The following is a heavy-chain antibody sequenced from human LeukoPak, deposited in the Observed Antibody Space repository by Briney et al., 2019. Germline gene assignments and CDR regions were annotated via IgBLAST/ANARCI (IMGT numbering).Heavy chain of an antibody. V-gene: IGHV5-51*01. CDR1: GYSFTNYW. Sequence: GESLRISCKGSGYSFTNYWIGWVRPMPGKGLEWMGNIYPGGSETRYSPSFQGQVTISVDKSTTTAYLQWSRLKASDTAMYYCARLTSVTLPFDFWGQGTLVTVSS. J-gene: IGHJ4*02. CDR3: ARLTSVTLPFDF. CDR2: IYPGGSET. D-gene: IGHD4-17*01.